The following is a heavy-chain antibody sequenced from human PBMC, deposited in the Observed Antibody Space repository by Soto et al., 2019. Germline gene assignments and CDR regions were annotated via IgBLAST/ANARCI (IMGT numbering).Heavy chain of an antibody. J-gene: IGHJ4*02. Sequence: SETLSLTCSVSGGSISGSYWSWIRQSPGKGLEWLGYVYYTGSTNYSPSLRSRVSISVDTSKNEFSLRLSSVTAADTAVYFCARSVAVPGAHIDYWGQGTPVTVSS. CDR1: GGSISGSY. D-gene: IGHD6-19*01. V-gene: IGHV4-59*01. CDR3: ARSVAVPGAHIDY. CDR2: VYYTGST.